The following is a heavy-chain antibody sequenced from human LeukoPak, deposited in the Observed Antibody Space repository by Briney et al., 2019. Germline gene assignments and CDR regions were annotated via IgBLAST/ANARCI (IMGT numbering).Heavy chain of an antibody. D-gene: IGHD1-26*01. CDR2: IIPIFGTA. J-gene: IGHJ5*02. CDR1: GGTFSSYD. CDR3: ARGRVGSPINWFDP. V-gene: IGHV1-69*05. Sequence: ASVKVSCKASGGTFSSYDISWVRQAPGQGLEWMGGIIPIFGTANYAQKFQGRVTITTDESTSTAYMELSSLRSEDTAVYYCARGRVGSPINWFDPWGQGTLVTVSS.